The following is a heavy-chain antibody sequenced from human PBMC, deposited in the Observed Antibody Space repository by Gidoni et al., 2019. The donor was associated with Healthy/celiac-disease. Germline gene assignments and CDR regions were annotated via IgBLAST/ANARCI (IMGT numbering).Heavy chain of an antibody. CDR3: ARGASSITIFGVVIEGMDV. J-gene: IGHJ6*02. CDR2: ISRNGGST. Sequence: EVQLVESGGGVVQPGGALRRACAASGFTVSSYAMHWVRQAPGKGLEYVSAISRNGGSTYYATSVTGRFTISRDNSKNTLYLQMGSLRAEDMAVYYCARGASSITIFGVVIEGMDVWGQGTTVTVSS. D-gene: IGHD3-3*01. V-gene: IGHV3-64*01. CDR1: GFTVSSYA.